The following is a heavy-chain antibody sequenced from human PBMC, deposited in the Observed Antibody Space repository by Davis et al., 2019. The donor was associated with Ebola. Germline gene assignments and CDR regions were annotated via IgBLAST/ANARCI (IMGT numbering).Heavy chain of an antibody. CDR3: ARGYCSGGSCYSPHNDAFDI. CDR2: IYTSGST. V-gene: IGHV4-4*07. J-gene: IGHJ3*02. Sequence: PSETLSLTCTVSGGSISSYYWNWIRQPAGKGLEWIGRIYTSGSTNYNPSLKSRVTISVDKSKNQFSLKLSSVTAADTAVYYCARGYCSGGSCYSPHNDAFDIWGQGTMVTVSS. D-gene: IGHD2-15*01. CDR1: GGSISSYY.